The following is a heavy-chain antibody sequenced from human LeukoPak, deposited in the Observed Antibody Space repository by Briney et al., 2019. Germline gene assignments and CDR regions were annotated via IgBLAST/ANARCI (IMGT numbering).Heavy chain of an antibody. V-gene: IGHV3-23*01. CDR2: ITPGGGT. J-gene: IGHJ4*01. Sequence: PGGSLRLSCAASGFTFSDYYMSWIRQAPGKGLEWVSTITPGGGTYYAGSVKGRFTISRDNSKNTLYLQMNSLTAEDTAIYYCVSGGDYHVRLCTYWGQGTLVTVSS. CDR1: GFTFSDYY. D-gene: IGHD4-17*01. CDR3: VSGGDYHVRLCTY.